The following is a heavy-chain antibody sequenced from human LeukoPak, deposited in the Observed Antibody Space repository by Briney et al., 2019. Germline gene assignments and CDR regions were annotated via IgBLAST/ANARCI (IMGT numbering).Heavy chain of an antibody. Sequence: QSGASQRISCGDSGFTFSSYTMRWLRQAPVELLASTSTIRGRGGSTYYADSVKGLITIHRHNSNKTLYLQMNSLRAEDTAVYYCAKTDYYDSSGYYFDAFDIWGQGTMVTVSS. J-gene: IGHJ3*02. CDR2: IRGRGGST. CDR1: GFTFSSYT. V-gene: IGHV3-23*01. CDR3: AKTDYYDSSGYYFDAFDI. D-gene: IGHD3-22*01.